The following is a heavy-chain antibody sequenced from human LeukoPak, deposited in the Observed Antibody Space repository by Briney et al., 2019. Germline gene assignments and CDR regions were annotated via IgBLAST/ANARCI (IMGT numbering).Heavy chain of an antibody. CDR2: IWYVGSNK. D-gene: IGHD4-23*01. Sequence: GGSLRLSCAASGFTFSSYGMHWVRQAPGKGLEWVAVIWYVGSNKYYAGSVKGRFTISRDNSKNTLYLQMNSLRAEDTAVYYCARGAHFDYGGNSIDYWGQGTLVTVSS. J-gene: IGHJ4*02. CDR3: ARGAHFDYGGNSIDY. V-gene: IGHV3-33*01. CDR1: GFTFSSYG.